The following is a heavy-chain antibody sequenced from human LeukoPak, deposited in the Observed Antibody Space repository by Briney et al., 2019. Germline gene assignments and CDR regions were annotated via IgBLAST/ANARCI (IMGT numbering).Heavy chain of an antibody. D-gene: IGHD5-12*01. CDR3: ARDLLHRGYAFDI. CDR1: GGSISSGTYY. J-gene: IGHJ3*02. CDR2: IYSSGST. V-gene: IGHV4-61*02. Sequence: PSQTLSLTCTVSGGSISSGTYYWGWIRQPAGKGLEWIGRIYSSGSTNYNPSLKSRVTMSVDTSKNQFSLNLTSVTAADTAVYYCARDLLHRGYAFDIWGQGTMVTVSS.